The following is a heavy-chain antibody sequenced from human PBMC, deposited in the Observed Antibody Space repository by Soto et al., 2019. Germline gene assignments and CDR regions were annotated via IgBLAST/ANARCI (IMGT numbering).Heavy chain of an antibody. CDR1: GGSISSGGYS. CDR2: IYHSGST. D-gene: IGHD4-17*01. J-gene: IGHJ4*02. CDR3: FRVSSTVTTIHF. Sequence: SETWSLSCAVSGGSISSGGYSWRWIRQPPGKGLEWIGYIYHSGSTYYNPSLKSRVTISVDRSKNQFSLKLSSVTAADTAVYYCFRVSSTVTTIHFRGPGILVTVSS. V-gene: IGHV4-30-2*01.